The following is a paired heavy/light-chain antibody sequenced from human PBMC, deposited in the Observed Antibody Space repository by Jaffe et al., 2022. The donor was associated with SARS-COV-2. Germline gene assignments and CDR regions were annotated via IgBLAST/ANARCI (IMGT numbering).Light chain of an antibody. V-gene: IGKV1-39*01. Sequence: DIQMTQSPSSLSASVGDRVTITCRASQSISKYLNWYQQIPGKAPKLLIYAASSLQSGVPSRFSGSGSGTDFTLTISSLQPEDSSTYFCQQSHNTPWTFGQGTKVEIK. CDR1: QSISKY. CDR3: QQSHNTPWT. J-gene: IGKJ1*01. CDR2: AAS.
Heavy chain of an antibody. CDR3: ARVLTSLEPPTRAIDY. V-gene: IGHV3-48*02. D-gene: IGHD3-3*01. J-gene: IGHJ4*02. Sequence: EVQLLESGGGLVQPGGSLRLSCAASGFTFDRYSMNWVRQAPGKALEWVSYISSSSRTISYADSVKGRFTISRDNAQNSLFLQMNTLRDEDTAVYFCARVLTSLEPPTRAIDYWGQGTLVTVSS. CDR1: GFTFDRYS. CDR2: ISSSSRTI.